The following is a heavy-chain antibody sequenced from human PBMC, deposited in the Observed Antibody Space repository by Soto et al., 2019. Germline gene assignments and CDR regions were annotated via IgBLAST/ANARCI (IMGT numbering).Heavy chain of an antibody. CDR1: GGSITSGGFS. Sequence: QLQLQESGSGLVKPSQTLSLTCAVSGGSITSGGFSWSWIRQPPGKGLEWIGYIFQSGSPSYTPSLTSRVTISVERSKNQFFLRLSSVTAADTAVYFCARDRNGLGGIDYWGQGNLVTVSS. CDR2: IFQSGSP. CDR3: ARDRNGLGGIDY. D-gene: IGHD1-1*01. J-gene: IGHJ4*02. V-gene: IGHV4-30-2*01.